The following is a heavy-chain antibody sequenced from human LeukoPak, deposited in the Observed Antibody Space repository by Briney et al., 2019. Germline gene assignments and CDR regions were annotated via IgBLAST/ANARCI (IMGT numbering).Heavy chain of an antibody. CDR1: GYSFTRYW. D-gene: IGHD6-19*01. Sequence: ETLKLSCKGSGYSFTRYWIGWGRQMPGKGVEGLGIIYPGDSDTKYSPSFQGQVTISADKTISTAYLQWSSLKASDTAMYYCATWSSGWYRNWFDPWGQGTLVTVSS. CDR3: ATWSSGWYRNWFDP. CDR2: IYPGDSDT. J-gene: IGHJ5*02. V-gene: IGHV5-51*01.